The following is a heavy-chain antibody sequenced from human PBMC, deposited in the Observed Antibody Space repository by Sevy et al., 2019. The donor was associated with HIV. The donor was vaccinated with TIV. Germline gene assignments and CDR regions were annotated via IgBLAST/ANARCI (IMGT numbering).Heavy chain of an antibody. CDR2: INPNSGGT. CDR1: GYTFTGYY. Sequence: ASVKVSCKASGYTFTGYYIHWVRQAPGQGLEWMGWINPNSGGTNSAQKFQGRVTMTRDTSISIAYMELGRLRSDDTAVYYCARDPTGAAAAMSWFDPWGQGTLVTVSS. J-gene: IGHJ5*02. V-gene: IGHV1-2*02. CDR3: ARDPTGAAAAMSWFDP. D-gene: IGHD2-2*01.